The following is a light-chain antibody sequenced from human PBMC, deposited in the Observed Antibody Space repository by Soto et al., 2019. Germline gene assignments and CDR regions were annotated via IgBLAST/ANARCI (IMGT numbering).Light chain of an antibody. J-gene: IGKJ3*01. CDR3: QQSYSSPFT. CDR1: QSITSY. V-gene: IGKV1-39*01. CDR2: AAS. Sequence: DIQMTQSPSSLSASVGDRVTITCRASQSITSYLNWYQQNPGKAPKLLIYAASILQSGVPSRFSGSGSGTDFTLTISSLQPEDFATYYCQQSYSSPFTFGPETKVEIK.